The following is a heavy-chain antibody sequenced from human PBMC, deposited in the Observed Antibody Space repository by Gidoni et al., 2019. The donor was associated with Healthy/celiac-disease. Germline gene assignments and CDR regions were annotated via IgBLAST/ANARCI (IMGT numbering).Heavy chain of an antibody. J-gene: IGHJ5*02. CDR1: GYTVTSSD. CDR2: MNPNSGNT. D-gene: IGHD3-3*01. CDR3: ARGGPIFGVVTPNWFDP. V-gene: IGHV1-8*01. Sequence: QVQLVQSGAEVKKPGASVKVSGKASGYTVTSSDINWVRQATGQGLEWMGWMNPNSGNTGYAQKFQGRVTMTRNTSISTAYMELSSLRSEDTAVYYCARGGPIFGVVTPNWFDPWGQGTLVTVSS.